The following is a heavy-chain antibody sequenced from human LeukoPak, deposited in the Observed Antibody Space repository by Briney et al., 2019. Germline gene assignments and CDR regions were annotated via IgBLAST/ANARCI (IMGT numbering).Heavy chain of an antibody. J-gene: IGHJ3*02. CDR1: GDSISSFY. V-gene: IGHV4-59*12. CDR3: ARDLQYVGAFDI. Sequence: SETLSLTCTVSGDSISSFYWSWIRQSPGKGLEWIGHIYYSGTTTYNPSLKSRVTISTDMSRNQFSLKLTSVTAADTAVYYCARDLQYVGAFDIWGQGTMVTVSS. CDR2: IYYSGTT. D-gene: IGHD3-16*01.